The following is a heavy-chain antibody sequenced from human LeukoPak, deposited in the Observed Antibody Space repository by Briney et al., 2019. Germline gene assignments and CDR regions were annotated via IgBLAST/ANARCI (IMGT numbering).Heavy chain of an antibody. CDR2: INHSGST. J-gene: IGHJ4*02. V-gene: IGHV4-34*01. CDR1: GGSFSGYY. Sequence: SETLSLTCAVYGGSFSGYYWSWIRQPPGKGLEWIGEINHSGSTNYNPSLKSRVTISVDTSKNQFSLKLSSVTAADTAVYYCAARAYSVWGSYRTNPLDYWGQGTLVTVSS. D-gene: IGHD3-16*02. CDR3: AARAYSVWGSYRTNPLDY.